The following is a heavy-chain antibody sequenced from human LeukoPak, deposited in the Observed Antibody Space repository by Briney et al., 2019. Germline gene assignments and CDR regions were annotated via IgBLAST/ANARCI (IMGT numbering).Heavy chain of an antibody. Sequence: SVKVSCKASGGTLSSFTISWVRQAPGQGLEWMGGIIPIFGTSNYAQKFQGRVTITADESTSTAYMEVSSLRSEDTAVYYCASRGYGSGSYYGSDYWGQATLVTASS. D-gene: IGHD3-10*01. CDR3: ASRGYGSGSYYGSDY. V-gene: IGHV1-69*13. CDR1: GGTLSSFT. J-gene: IGHJ4*02. CDR2: IIPIFGTS.